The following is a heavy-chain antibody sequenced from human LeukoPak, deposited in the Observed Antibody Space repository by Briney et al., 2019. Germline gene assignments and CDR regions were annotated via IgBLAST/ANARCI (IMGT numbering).Heavy chain of an antibody. J-gene: IGHJ4*02. CDR3: ARVWYGSGSYCLDY. CDR2: ISSNGGST. V-gene: IGHV3-64*01. D-gene: IGHD3-10*01. Sequence: GGSLRLSCAASGFTFSSYAMSWVRQAPGKGLEYVSAISSNGGSTYYANSVKGRFTISRDNSKNTLYLQMGSLRAEDMAVYYCARVWYGSGSYCLDYWGQGTLVTVSS. CDR1: GFTFSSYA.